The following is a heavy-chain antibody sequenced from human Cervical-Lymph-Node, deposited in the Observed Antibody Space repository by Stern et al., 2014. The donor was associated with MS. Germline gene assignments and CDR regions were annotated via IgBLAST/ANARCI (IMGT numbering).Heavy chain of an antibody. CDR3: SRGVQGGF. CDR1: GFTFSNHW. J-gene: IGHJ4*02. D-gene: IGHD6-25*01. V-gene: IGHV3-7*01. CDR2: IKQDGSED. Sequence: EVQLVESGGGLVQPGGSLRLSCAVSGFTFSNHWMNWVRQAPGKGLEWVANIKQDGSEDYYVDSVKGRFTISRDNAKNSLYLQMNSLRAEDTAVYYCSRGVQGGFWGQGTLVTVSS.